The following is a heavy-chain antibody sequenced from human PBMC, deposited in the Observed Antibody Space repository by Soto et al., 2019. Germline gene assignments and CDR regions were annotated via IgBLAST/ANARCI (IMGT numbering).Heavy chain of an antibody. CDR1: GFTFSIYG. V-gene: IGHV3-30*18. Sequence: QVQLVESGGGVVQPGRSLRLSCVASGFTFSIYGMHWVRQDPGKGLEWVAVISYDGNNIYYSDSVKGRFTISRDNSKNTLYLQMNSLRPEDTAMYYCAKKFPGGVGDTWDYWGQGTLVTVSS. CDR2: ISYDGNNI. J-gene: IGHJ4*02. CDR3: AKKFPGGVGDTWDY. D-gene: IGHD1-26*01.